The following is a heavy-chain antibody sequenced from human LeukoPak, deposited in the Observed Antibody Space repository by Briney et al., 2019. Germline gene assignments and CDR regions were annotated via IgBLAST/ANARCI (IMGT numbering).Heavy chain of an antibody. V-gene: IGHV4-34*01. J-gene: IGHJ5*02. D-gene: IGHD4-17*01. CDR2: INHSGST. CDR1: GGSFSGYY. Sequence: SETLSLTCAVYGGSFSGYYWSWIRQPPGKGLEWIGEINHSGSTNYNPSLKSRVTISVDTSKNQVSLTLRSVTAADTALYYCTRDSGTTGEVKFDPWGQGTLVTVSS. CDR3: TRDSGTTGEVKFDP.